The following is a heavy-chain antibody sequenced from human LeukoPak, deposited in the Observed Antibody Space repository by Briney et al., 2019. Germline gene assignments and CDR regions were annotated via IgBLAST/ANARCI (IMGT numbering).Heavy chain of an antibody. CDR2: ISYDGSNK. CDR3: AKDEYSSA. CDR1: GFTFSIYG. D-gene: IGHD6-6*01. Sequence: QPGGSLRLSCAASGFTFSIYGMHWVRQAPGKGLEWVAVISYDGSNKYYADSVKGRFTISRDNSKNTLYLQMNSLRAEDTAVYYCAKDEYSSAWGQGTLVTVSS. J-gene: IGHJ5*02. V-gene: IGHV3-30*18.